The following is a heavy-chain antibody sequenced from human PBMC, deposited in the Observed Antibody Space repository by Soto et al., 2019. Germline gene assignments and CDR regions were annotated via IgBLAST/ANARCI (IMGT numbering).Heavy chain of an antibody. CDR1: GGSISSYY. J-gene: IGHJ6*02. V-gene: IGHV4-4*07. D-gene: IGHD2-2*01. CDR3: ARCNCSSPNCYSFSGYYGMDV. Sequence: SETLSLTCTVSGGSISSYYRSWVRQPAGKGLEWIGRIYTSGSNNYNPTLKSRVTMSLDTSKNQFSLKLTSVTAADTALYYCARCNCSSPNCYSFSGYYGMDVWGQGTTVTVSS. CDR2: IYTSGSN.